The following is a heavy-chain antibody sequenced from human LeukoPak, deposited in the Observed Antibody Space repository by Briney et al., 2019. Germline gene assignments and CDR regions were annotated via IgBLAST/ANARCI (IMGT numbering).Heavy chain of an antibody. J-gene: IGHJ6*03. V-gene: IGHV4-38-2*02. CDR2: IHHSGST. CDR3: ARVSARYSSVLGIYYYYCMDV. Sequence: SETLSLTCTVSGFSIRSGFYWGWIRQPPGKGMEWIGNIHHSGSTYYNPSLKSRVTISVDTSKNQFSLKLTSVTAADTAVYYCARVSARYSSVLGIYYYYCMDVWGKGTTVTVSS. CDR1: GFSIRSGFY. D-gene: IGHD6-19*01.